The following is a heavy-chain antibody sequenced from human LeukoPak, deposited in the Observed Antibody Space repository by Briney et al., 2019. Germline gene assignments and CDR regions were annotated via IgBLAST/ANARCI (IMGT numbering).Heavy chain of an antibody. CDR1: GGSFSGYY. V-gene: IGHV4-34*01. Sequence: PSETLSLTCAVYGGSFSGYYWSWIRQPPGKGLEWIGEINHSGSTNYNPSLKSRVTISVDTSKNQFSLKLSPVTAADTAVYYCARGGGYYYDSSGHSMGYWGQGTLVTVSS. D-gene: IGHD3-22*01. J-gene: IGHJ4*02. CDR2: INHSGST. CDR3: ARGGGYYYDSSGHSMGY.